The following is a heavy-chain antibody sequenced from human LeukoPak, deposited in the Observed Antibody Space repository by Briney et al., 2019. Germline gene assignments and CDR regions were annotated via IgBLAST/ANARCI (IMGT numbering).Heavy chain of an antibody. CDR2: IYYSGST. CDR1: GGSISSGGYY. D-gene: IGHD5-12*01. CDR3: ARGDSGYDWSY. Sequence: SGTLSLTCTVSGGSISSGGYYWSWTRQHPGKGLEWIRYIYYSGSTYYNPFLKSRVTISVDTTKNQFSLKLSSVTAADTAVYYCARGDSGYDWSYWGQGTLVTVSS. J-gene: IGHJ4*02. V-gene: IGHV4-31*03.